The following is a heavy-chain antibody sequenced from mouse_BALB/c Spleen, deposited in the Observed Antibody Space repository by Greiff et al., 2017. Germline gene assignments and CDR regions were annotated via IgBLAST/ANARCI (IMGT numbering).Heavy chain of an antibody. Sequence: EVQRVESGGGLVKPGGSLKLSCAASGFTFSSYAMSWVRQTPEKRLEWVASISSGGSTYYPDSVKGQFTISRDNARNILYLQMSSLRSEDTAMYYCATMITTGFDYWGQGTTLTVSS. CDR2: ISSGGST. D-gene: IGHD2-4*01. CDR3: ATMITTGFDY. CDR1: GFTFSSYA. J-gene: IGHJ2*01. V-gene: IGHV5-6-5*01.